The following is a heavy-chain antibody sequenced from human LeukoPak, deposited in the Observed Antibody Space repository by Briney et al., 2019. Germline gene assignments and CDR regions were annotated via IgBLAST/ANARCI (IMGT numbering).Heavy chain of an antibody. D-gene: IGHD6-19*01. J-gene: IGHJ4*02. CDR2: IIPIFGTA. Sequence: SVKVSCKASGGTFISYAISWVRQAPGQGLEWMGGIIPIFGTANYAQKFQGRVTITADESTSTAYMELSSLRSEDTAVYYCARANKIAVAAPDYWGQGTLVTVSS. CDR1: GGTFISYA. CDR3: ARANKIAVAAPDY. V-gene: IGHV1-69*13.